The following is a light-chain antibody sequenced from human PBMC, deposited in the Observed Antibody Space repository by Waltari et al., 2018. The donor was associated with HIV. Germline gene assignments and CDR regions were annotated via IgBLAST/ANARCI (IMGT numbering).Light chain of an antibody. J-gene: IGKJ4*01. CDR3: MQRLQTPQVT. V-gene: IGKV2-28*01. CDR2: LGS. CDR1: QNLLDSNGYTH. Sequence: DIVMTQSPLSLPVTPGEPASISCRSRQNLLDSNGYTHLDWYLQRPGQSPQLLIYLGSNRASGVPDMFSGRGSGTDFTLDISRVEAEDVGVYYCMQRLQTPQVTFGGGTKVEIK.